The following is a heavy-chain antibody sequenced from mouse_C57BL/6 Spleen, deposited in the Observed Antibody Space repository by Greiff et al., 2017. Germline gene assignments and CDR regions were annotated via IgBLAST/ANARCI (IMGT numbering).Heavy chain of an antibody. V-gene: IGHV6-3*01. CDR1: GFTFSNYW. D-gene: IGHD1-1*01. CDR3: TRDYYGSLFAY. Sequence: EVKLVESGGGLVQPGGSMKLSCVASGFTFSNYWMNWVRQSPEKGLEWVAQIRLKSDNYATHYAESVKGRFTISRDDSKSSVYLQMNNLRAEDTGIYYCTRDYYGSLFAYWGQGTLVTVSA. J-gene: IGHJ3*01. CDR2: IRLKSDNYAT.